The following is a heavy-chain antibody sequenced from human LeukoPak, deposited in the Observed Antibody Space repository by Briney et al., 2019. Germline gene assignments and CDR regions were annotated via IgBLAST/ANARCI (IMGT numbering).Heavy chain of an antibody. CDR2: LRSDGSNK. J-gene: IGHJ3*02. V-gene: IGHV3-30*02. CDR1: GFTLSSYG. D-gene: IGHD5-24*01. Sequence: PGGSLRLSCAAPGFTLSSYGMLWVRQAPGKGLEWVAFLRSDGSNKYYADSVKGRFTISRDNSKNTLYLQMNSLRAEDTAVYYCAKFGDGYNFWAFDIWGQGTMVTVSS. CDR3: AKFGDGYNFWAFDI.